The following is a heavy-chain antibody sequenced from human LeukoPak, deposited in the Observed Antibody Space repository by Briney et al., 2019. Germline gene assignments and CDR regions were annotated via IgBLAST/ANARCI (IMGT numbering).Heavy chain of an antibody. D-gene: IGHD6-13*01. Sequence: SETLSLTCTVSGGSISSYYWSWIRQPAGKGLEWIGRIYTSGGTNYNPSLKSRVTMSVDTSKNQFSLKLSSVTAADTAVYYCAREDQQPDHYYYYMDVWGKGTTVTVSS. J-gene: IGHJ6*03. CDR3: AREDQQPDHYYYYMDV. V-gene: IGHV4-4*07. CDR1: GGSISSYY. CDR2: IYTSGGT.